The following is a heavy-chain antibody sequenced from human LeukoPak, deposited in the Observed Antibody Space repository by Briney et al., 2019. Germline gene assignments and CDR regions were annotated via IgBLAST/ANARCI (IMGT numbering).Heavy chain of an antibody. J-gene: IGHJ4*02. CDR3: AKDSKRFLESSPYYFDY. V-gene: IGHV3-33*06. CDR1: GFTFSSYG. Sequence: GGSLRLSCAASGFTFSSYGMHWVRQAPGKGLDWVAVIWYDGSNKYYADSVKGRFTISRDNSKNTLYLQMNSLRAEDTAVYYCAKDSKRFLESSPYYFDYWGQGTLVTVSS. D-gene: IGHD3-3*01. CDR2: IWYDGSNK.